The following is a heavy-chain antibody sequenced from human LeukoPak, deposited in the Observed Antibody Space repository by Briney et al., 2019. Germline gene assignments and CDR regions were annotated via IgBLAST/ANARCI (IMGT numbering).Heavy chain of an antibody. D-gene: IGHD2/OR15-2a*01. CDR3: VLSVGY. Sequence: GGSLRLSCAASGFTFSDYILDWVRQAPGKGLEWVGRTRNKANSYTTEYAASVKGRFTISRDESKNSLYLQMNSLKTEDTAVYYCVLSVGYWGQGTLVTVSS. V-gene: IGHV3-72*01. CDR1: GFTFSDYI. CDR2: TRNKANSYTT. J-gene: IGHJ4*02.